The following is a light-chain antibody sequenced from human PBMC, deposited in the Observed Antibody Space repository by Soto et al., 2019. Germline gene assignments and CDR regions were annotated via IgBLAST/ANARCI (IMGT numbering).Light chain of an antibody. CDR3: GADHGSGSNFVVV. V-gene: IGLV9-49*01. Sequence: VLAQPPSASASLGASVTLTCTLSSGYSNYKVDWYQQRPGKGPRFVMRVGTGGIVGSKGDGIPDRFSVLGSGLNRYLTIKNIQEEDESDYHCGADHGSGSNFVVVFGGGTKLTVL. J-gene: IGLJ2*01. CDR1: SGYSNYK. CDR2: VGTGGIVG.